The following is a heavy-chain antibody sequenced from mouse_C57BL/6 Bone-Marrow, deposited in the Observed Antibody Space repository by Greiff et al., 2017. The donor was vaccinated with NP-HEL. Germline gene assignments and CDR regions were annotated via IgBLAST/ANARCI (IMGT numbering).Heavy chain of an antibody. CDR1: GYSFTGYY. D-gene: IGHD1-1*01. V-gene: IGHV1-42*01. CDR3: ARRGLLRSWFAY. Sequence: VQLQQSGPELVKPGASVKISCKASGYSFTGYYMNWVKQSPEKSLEWLGEINPSTGGTTYNQKFKAKATLTVDKSSSTAYMQLKSLTSEDSAVYYCARRGLLRSWFAYWGQGTLVTVSA. CDR2: INPSTGGT. J-gene: IGHJ3*01.